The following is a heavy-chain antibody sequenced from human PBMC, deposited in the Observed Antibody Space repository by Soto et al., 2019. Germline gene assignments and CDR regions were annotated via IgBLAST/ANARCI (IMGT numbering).Heavy chain of an antibody. CDR3: ATWRFYY. V-gene: IGHV6-1*01. J-gene: IGHJ4*02. Sequence: SHTLSRTCSISGDSVCSNSAAWNWIRHSPSRGLEWLGRTYYRSKLYNDYAVSMRSRITINPDTTKNQFSLQLNSATPEDTAVYYCATWRFYYWGQGTLVTVSS. CDR1: GDSVCSNSAA. CDR2: TYYRSKLYN.